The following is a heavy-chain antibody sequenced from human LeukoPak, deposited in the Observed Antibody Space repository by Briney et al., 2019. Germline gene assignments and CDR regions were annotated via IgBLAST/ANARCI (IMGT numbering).Heavy chain of an antibody. CDR3: ARKSSSGYYLS. CDR2: IIPILGIA. D-gene: IGHD3-22*01. V-gene: IGHV1-69*04. Sequence: GASVKVSCKASGGTFSSYAISWVRQAPGQGLEWMGRIIPILGIANYAQKFQGRVTITADKSTSTAYMELSSLRSEDTAVYYCARKSSSGYYLSWGQGTLVTVSS. CDR1: GGTFSSYA. J-gene: IGHJ5*02.